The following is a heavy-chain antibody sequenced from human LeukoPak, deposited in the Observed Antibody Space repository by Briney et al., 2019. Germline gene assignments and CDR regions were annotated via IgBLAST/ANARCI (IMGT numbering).Heavy chain of an antibody. D-gene: IGHD2-2*01. CDR3: ARRGGYCSSTSCYAFDY. V-gene: IGHV4-34*01. Sequence: SETLSLTCAVYGGSFSGYYWSWIRQPPGKGLEWIGEINHSGSTNYNPSLKSRVTISVDTSKNQFSLKLSSVTAADTAVYYCARRGGYCSSTSCYAFDYWGQGTLVTVSS. CDR1: GGSFSGYY. CDR2: INHSGST. J-gene: IGHJ4*02.